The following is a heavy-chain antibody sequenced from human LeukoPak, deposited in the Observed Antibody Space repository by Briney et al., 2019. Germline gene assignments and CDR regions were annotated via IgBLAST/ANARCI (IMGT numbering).Heavy chain of an antibody. D-gene: IGHD3-9*01. CDR1: GGSFSGYY. J-gene: IGHJ6*02. V-gene: IGHV4-34*01. CDR3: ATSPDILTGYPGYYYYYGMDV. Sequence: SETLSLTCAVYGGSFSGYYWSWIRQPPGKGLEWIGEINHSGSTNYNPSLKSRVTISVDTSKNQFSLKLSSVTAADPAVYYCATSPDILTGYPGYYYYYGMDVWGQGTTVTVSS. CDR2: INHSGST.